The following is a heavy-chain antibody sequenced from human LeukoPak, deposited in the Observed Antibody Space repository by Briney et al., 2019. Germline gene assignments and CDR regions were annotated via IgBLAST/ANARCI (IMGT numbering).Heavy chain of an antibody. CDR2: INSDGSWT. V-gene: IGHV3-74*01. J-gene: IGHJ3*01. Sequence: GGSLSLSCAASGNYWMHWVRQAPGKGLVWVSHINSDGSWTSYADSVKGRFTTSRDNTKNTVYLQMSSLRAEDTAVYYCSPGFAFDVWGQGTMVTVSS. CDR3: SPGFAFDV. D-gene: IGHD2-15*01. CDR1: GNYW.